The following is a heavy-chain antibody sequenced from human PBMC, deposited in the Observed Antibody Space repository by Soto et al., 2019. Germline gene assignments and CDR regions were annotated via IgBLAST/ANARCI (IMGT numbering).Heavy chain of an antibody. V-gene: IGHV4-59*01. Sequence: SETLSLTCTVSGGSISSYYWSWIRQPPGKGLEWIGYIYYSGSTNYNPSLKSRVTISVDTSKNQFSLRLSSVTAADTAVNYCAREPRNPSYYYGMDVWGQGTTVTVSS. CDR3: AREPRNPSYYYGMDV. J-gene: IGHJ6*02. CDR1: GGSISSYY. CDR2: IYYSGST.